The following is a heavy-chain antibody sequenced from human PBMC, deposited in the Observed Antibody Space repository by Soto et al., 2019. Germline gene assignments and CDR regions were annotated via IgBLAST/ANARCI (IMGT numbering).Heavy chain of an antibody. CDR1: GFTVSSNY. D-gene: IGHD6-19*01. V-gene: IGHV3-66*01. J-gene: IGHJ1*01. CDR2: IFSGGSI. Sequence: GGSMRLSCAAAGFTVSSNYMSWVRQAPGNGLVWVSVIFSGGSIYYADSVKGRFTISRDNSKNTLYLQMNSLRAEDTAVYYCARDRIAVAGNPEYFQHWGQGTLVTVSS. CDR3: ARDRIAVAGNPEYFQH.